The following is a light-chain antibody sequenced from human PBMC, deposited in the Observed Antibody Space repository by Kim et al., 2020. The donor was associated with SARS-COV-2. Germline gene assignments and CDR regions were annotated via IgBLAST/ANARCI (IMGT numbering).Light chain of an antibody. CDR2: DNN. CDR1: SSNIGNND. V-gene: IGLV1-51*01. J-gene: IGLJ2*01. CDR3: GTWDSSLSTVI. Sequence: GQKVTTSCSGSSSNIGNNDVSWYQQLPGTAPKLLIYDNNKRPSGIPDRFSGSKSGTSATLGITGLQTGDEADYYCGTWDSSLSTVIFGGGTQLTVL.